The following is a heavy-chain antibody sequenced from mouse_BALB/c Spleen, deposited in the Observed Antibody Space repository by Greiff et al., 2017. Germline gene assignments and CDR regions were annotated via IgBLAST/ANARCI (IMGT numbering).Heavy chain of an antibody. CDR3: AREDYAWFAY. D-gene: IGHD2-4*01. Sequence: EVKLMESGGGLVKPGGSLKLSCAASGFTFSSYAMSWVRQTPGKRLEWVASISSGGSTYYPDSVKGRFTISRDNARNILYLQMSSLRSEDTAMYYCAREDYAWFAYWGQGTLVTVSA. CDR1: GFTFSSYA. V-gene: IGHV5-6-5*01. CDR2: ISSGGST. J-gene: IGHJ3*01.